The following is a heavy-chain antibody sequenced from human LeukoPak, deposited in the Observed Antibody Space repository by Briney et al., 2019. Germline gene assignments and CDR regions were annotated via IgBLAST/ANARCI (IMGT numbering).Heavy chain of an antibody. CDR2: IKSKTDGGTT. CDR3: TTACSGGSCYWGYCYYYYMDV. CDR1: GFTFSNAW. J-gene: IGHJ6*03. D-gene: IGHD2-15*01. V-gene: IGHV3-15*01. Sequence: GGSLRLSCAASGFTFSNAWMSWVRQAPGKGLEWVGRIKSKTDGGTTDYAAPVKGRFTISRDDSKNTLYLQMNSLKTEDTAVYYCTTACSGGSCYWGYCYYYYMDVWGQGTLVTVSS.